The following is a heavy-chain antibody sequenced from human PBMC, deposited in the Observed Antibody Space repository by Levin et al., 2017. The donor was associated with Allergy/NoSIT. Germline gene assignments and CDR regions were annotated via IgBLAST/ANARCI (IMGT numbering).Heavy chain of an antibody. J-gene: IGHJ6*02. V-gene: IGHV3-7*01. CDR1: GFSLSGYW. CDR2: IKGDGSQT. D-gene: IGHD3-3*01. Sequence: HPGGSLRLSCGASGFSLSGYWMTWVRQSSGKGLEWVASIKGDGSQTFYLDAVRGRFTVSRDKRKNELSLDMTFLRGEDTAIYYCVREISGNLYNGIAWSDYFYGLYVWGPGVAVRVSS. CDR3: VREISGNLYNGIAWSDYFYGLYV.